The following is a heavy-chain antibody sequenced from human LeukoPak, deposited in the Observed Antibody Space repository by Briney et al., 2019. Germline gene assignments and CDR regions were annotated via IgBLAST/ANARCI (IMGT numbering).Heavy chain of an antibody. CDR2: IIPILGIA. Sequence: SVKVSCKASGGTFSSYTISWVRQALGQGLEWMGRIIPILGIANYAQKFQGRVTITADKSTSTAYMELSSLRSEDTAVYYCAAATNQYCSGGSCYGSLDYWGQGTLVTVSS. CDR3: AAATNQYCSGGSCYGSLDY. D-gene: IGHD2-15*01. V-gene: IGHV1-69*02. J-gene: IGHJ4*02. CDR1: GGTFSSYT.